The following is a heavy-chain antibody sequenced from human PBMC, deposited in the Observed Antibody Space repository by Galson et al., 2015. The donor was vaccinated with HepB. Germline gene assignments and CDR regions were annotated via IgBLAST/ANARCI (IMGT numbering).Heavy chain of an antibody. V-gene: IGHV4-30-4*07. CDR3: AGDYVWGSYRFHAFDI. CDR2: IYYSGST. Sequence: TLSLTCAVSGGSISSGGYSWSWIRQPPGKGLEWIGYIYYSGSTYYNPSLKSRVTISVDTSKNQFSLKLSSVTAADTAVYYCAGDYVWGSYRFHAFDIWGQGTMVTVSS. J-gene: IGHJ3*02. D-gene: IGHD3-16*02. CDR1: GGSISSGGYS.